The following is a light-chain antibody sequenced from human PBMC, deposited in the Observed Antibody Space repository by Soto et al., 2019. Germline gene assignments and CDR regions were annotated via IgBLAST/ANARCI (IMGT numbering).Light chain of an antibody. CDR3: QSYDSSLSGYV. CDR1: SCNIGAGYD. J-gene: IGLJ1*01. CDR2: GNS. V-gene: IGLV1-40*01. Sequence: QPVLTQPPSVSGAPGQRVTISCTGSSCNIGAGYDVHWYQQLPGTAPKLLIYGNSNRPSGVPDRFSGSKSGTSASLAITGLQADDEADYYCQSYDSSLSGYVFGTGTKLTVL.